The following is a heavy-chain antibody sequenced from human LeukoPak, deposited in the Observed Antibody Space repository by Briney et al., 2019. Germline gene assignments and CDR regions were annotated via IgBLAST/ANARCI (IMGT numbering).Heavy chain of an antibody. CDR3: ARDASPGYFDL. J-gene: IGHJ2*01. CDR1: GFTFTMYW. CDR2: ITSDGSAT. V-gene: IGHV3-74*01. D-gene: IGHD2-15*01. Sequence: GGSLRLSCAVSGFTFTMYWMHWVRQGPGKGLEWVSRITSDGSATGYAGSVKGRFTISRDNAKNTLYLQMNSLRAEDTAVYYCARDASPGYFDLWGRGTLLIVSS.